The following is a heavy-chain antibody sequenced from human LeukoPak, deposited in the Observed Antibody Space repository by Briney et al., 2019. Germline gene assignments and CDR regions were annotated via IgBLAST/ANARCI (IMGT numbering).Heavy chain of an antibody. CDR2: ISYDGSNK. CDR3: ARLPSRDSYNYFDY. CDR1: GFTFSSYA. J-gene: IGHJ4*02. Sequence: GGSLRLSCAASGFTFSSYAMHWVRQAPGKGLEWVAVISYDGSNKYYADSVKGRFTISRDNSENTLYLQMNSLRAEDTAVYYCARLPSRDSYNYFDYWGQGTLVTVSS. D-gene: IGHD5-24*01. V-gene: IGHV3-30-3*01.